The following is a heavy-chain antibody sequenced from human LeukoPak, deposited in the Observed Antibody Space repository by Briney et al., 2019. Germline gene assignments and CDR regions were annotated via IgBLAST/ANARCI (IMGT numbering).Heavy chain of an antibody. Sequence: GGSLRLSCAASGFAFNNYAMSWVRQAPGKGLEWVSGISATGANTYYADSVRGRFTLSRDNSNNALYLQMNSLRAEDTAVYYCAKAFSTWSLFFDSWGQGALVTVSS. D-gene: IGHD3-3*02. V-gene: IGHV3-23*01. CDR2: ISATGANT. J-gene: IGHJ4*02. CDR3: AKAFSTWSLFFDS. CDR1: GFAFNNYA.